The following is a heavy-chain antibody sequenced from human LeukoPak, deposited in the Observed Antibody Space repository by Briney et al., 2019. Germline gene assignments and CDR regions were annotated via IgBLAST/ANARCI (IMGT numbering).Heavy chain of an antibody. V-gene: IGHV3-48*03. CDR1: AFTFSSYE. D-gene: IGHD3-10*01. CDR2: ISSSGSTK. Sequence: GGSLRLSCAASAFTFSSYEMNWVRQAPGKGLEWVSYISSSGSTKHYADSVKGRFTISRDNAKNSLYLQMSSLRAEDTAVYYCAREWFKTHDYWGQGTLVTVSS. J-gene: IGHJ4*02. CDR3: AREWFKTHDY.